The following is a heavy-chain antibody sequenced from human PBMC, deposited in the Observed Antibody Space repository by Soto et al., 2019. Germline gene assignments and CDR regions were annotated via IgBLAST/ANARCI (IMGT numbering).Heavy chain of an antibody. D-gene: IGHD2-2*01. J-gene: IGHJ5*02. CDR1: GYTFTSHD. Sequence: QVQLVQSGAEVKKPGASVKVSCKASGYTFTSHDINWMRQATGQGLEWMRWMNPNSGHTNYAQKFQGRVTMTRDTSISTAYMELTNLRSEDTGIYYCASDMSTTWGQGTLVTVSS. CDR3: ASDMSTT. CDR2: MNPNSGHT. V-gene: IGHV1-8*01.